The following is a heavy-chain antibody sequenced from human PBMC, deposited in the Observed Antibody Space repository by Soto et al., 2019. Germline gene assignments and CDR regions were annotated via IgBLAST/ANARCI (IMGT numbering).Heavy chain of an antibody. V-gene: IGHV1-18*01. CDR2: ISAYNGNT. J-gene: IGHJ4*02. CDR3: ARDTSNYFDY. CDR1: SYTFTSYG. Sequence: QVQLVQSGVEVKKPGASVKVSCKASSYTFTSYGITWVRRAPGQGLEWMGWISAYNGNTNYAQKLQGRVTMTTDTPTSTAYMELRSLRSDDTAIYYCARDTSNYFDYWGQGTLVTVSS. D-gene: IGHD2-2*01.